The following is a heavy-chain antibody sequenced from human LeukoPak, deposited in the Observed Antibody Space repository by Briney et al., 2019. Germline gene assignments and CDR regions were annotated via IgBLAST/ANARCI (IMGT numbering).Heavy chain of an antibody. Sequence: GGSLRLSCAASGFTFSSYSMNWVRQAPGKGLEWVSFISSSSSYIYYADSVKGRFTISRDNAKNSLYLQMNSLRAEDTAVYYCATEITPWEIAAPGKGYDYWGQGTLVTVSS. CDR3: ATEITPWEIAAPGKGYDY. V-gene: IGHV3-21*01. CDR1: GFTFSSYS. J-gene: IGHJ4*02. D-gene: IGHD6-13*01. CDR2: ISSSSSYI.